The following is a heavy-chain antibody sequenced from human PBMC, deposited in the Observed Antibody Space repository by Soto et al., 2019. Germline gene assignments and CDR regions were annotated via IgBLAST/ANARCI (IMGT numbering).Heavy chain of an antibody. CDR3: ARGKGYSYGYSWFDP. CDR1: GGSISSGGYS. D-gene: IGHD5-18*01. CDR2: IYHSGST. Sequence: QLQLQESGSGLVKPSQTLSLTCAVSGGSISSGGYSWSWIRPPPGKGLEWIGYIYHSGSTYYNPSLKSRVTISVDRSKNQFSLKLSSVTAADTAVYYCARGKGYSYGYSWFDPWGQGTLVTVSS. V-gene: IGHV4-30-2*01. J-gene: IGHJ5*02.